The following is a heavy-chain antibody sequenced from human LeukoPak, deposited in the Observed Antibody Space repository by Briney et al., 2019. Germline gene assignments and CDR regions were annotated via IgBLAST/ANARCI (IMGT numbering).Heavy chain of an antibody. V-gene: IGHV3-30*02. D-gene: IGHD4-17*01. CDR1: GSTFSSYG. CDR2: IRYDGSNK. Sequence: GGSLRLSCAASGSTFSSYGMHWVRQAPGKGLEWVAFIRYDGSNKYYADSVKGRFTISRDNSKNTLYLQMNSLRAEDTAVYYCAKGKDYYGDYPCLDYWGQGTLVTVSS. CDR3: AKGKDYYGDYPCLDY. J-gene: IGHJ4*02.